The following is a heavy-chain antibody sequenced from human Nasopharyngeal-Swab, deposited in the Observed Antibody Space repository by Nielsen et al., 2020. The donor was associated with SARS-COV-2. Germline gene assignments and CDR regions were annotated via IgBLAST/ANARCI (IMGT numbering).Heavy chain of an antibody. V-gene: IGHV3-9*01. CDR3: AKSIQLWSYYFDY. CDR1: GFTFADYA. J-gene: IGHJ4*02. Sequence: GGSLRLSCAASGFTFADYAMHWVRQAPGKGLEWVSAISWNSGIIGYADSVKGRFTISRDNAKNSLYLQMNSLRAEDTALYYCAKSIQLWSYYFDYWGQGTLVTVSS. CDR2: ISWNSGII. D-gene: IGHD5-18*01.